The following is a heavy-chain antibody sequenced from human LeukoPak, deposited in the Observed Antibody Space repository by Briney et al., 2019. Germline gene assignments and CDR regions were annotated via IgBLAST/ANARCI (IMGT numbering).Heavy chain of an antibody. CDR2: ISAYNGNT. Sequence: ASVKVSCKASGYTFTSYDINWVRQATGQGLEWMGWISAYNGNTNYAQKLQGRVTMTTDTSTSTAYRELRSLRSDDTAVYYCARAGPYSSSWYQNYWGQGTLVTVSS. CDR1: GYTFTSYD. CDR3: ARAGPYSSSWYQNY. J-gene: IGHJ4*02. D-gene: IGHD6-13*01. V-gene: IGHV1-18*01.